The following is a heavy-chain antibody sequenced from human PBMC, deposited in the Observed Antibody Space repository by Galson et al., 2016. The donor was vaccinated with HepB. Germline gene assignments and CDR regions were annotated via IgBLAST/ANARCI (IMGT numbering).Heavy chain of an antibody. D-gene: IGHD1-1*01. CDR1: GSTFSSYA. J-gene: IGHJ4*02. CDR2: ISPKGDGT. Sequence: SVKVSCKASGSTFSSYAMYWVRQAPGQGLEWMGIISPKGDGTLYAQKFQGRVTMTRDTPTITLYMEMTSLTSEDTAMYYCARDTNAWTGFGYWGQGTLVTVSS. CDR3: ARDTNAWTGFGY. V-gene: IGHV1-46*01.